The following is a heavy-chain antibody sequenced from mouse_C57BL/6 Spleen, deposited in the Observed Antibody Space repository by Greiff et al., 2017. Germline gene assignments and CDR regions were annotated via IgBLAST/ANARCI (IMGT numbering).Heavy chain of an antibody. CDR3: ARSLNSSGPGAMDY. D-gene: IGHD3-2*02. CDR2: IWSGGST. J-gene: IGHJ4*01. CDR1: GFSLTSYG. Sequence: QVHVKQSGPGLVQPSQSLSITCTVSGFSLTSYGVHWVRQSPGKGLEWLGVIWSGGSTDYNAAFISRLSISKDNSKSQVFFKMNSLQADDTAIYYCARSLNSSGPGAMDYWGQGTSVTVSS. V-gene: IGHV2-2*01.